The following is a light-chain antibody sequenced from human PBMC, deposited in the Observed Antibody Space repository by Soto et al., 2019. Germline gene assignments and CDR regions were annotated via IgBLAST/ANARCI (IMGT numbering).Light chain of an antibody. J-gene: IGKJ2*01. CDR3: QQYGSSPQT. Sequence: EIVLTQSPGTLSSSPGERATLSCRASQSVSSSHLAWYQQKPGQAPRLLMYGASSRATGIPDRFSGSGSGTDFTLTIRRLEPEDFAVYYCQQYGSSPQTFGQGTKLEI. CDR2: GAS. V-gene: IGKV3-20*01. CDR1: QSVSSSH.